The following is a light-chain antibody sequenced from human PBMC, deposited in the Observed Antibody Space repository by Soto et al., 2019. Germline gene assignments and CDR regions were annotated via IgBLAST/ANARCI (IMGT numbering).Light chain of an antibody. J-gene: IGLJ2*01. Sequence: QSALTQPASVSGSPGQSITISCTGTSSDVGSYNLVSWYQQHPGKAPKLMIYEGSKRPSGVSNRFSGSKSGNTASLTISGLQAEDEAYYYCCSYAGSSTPHVVFGGGTKLTVL. CDR3: CSYAGSSTPHVV. CDR1: SSDVGSYNL. V-gene: IGLV2-23*01. CDR2: EGS.